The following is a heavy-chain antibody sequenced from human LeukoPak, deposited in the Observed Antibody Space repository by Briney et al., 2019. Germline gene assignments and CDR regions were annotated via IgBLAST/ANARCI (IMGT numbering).Heavy chain of an antibody. CDR2: IIPILGIA. CDR1: GGTFSSYA. D-gene: IGHD3-10*01. Sequence: ASVKVSCKASGGTFSSYAISWVRQAPGQGLEWMGRIIPILGIANYAQKFQGRVTITADKSTSTAYMELSSLRSEDTAVYYCASMGVIKAFHIWGQGTIVTVSS. V-gene: IGHV1-69*04. J-gene: IGHJ3*02. CDR3: ASMGVIKAFHI.